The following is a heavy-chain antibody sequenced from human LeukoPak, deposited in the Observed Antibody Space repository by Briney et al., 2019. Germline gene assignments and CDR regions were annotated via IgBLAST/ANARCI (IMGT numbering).Heavy chain of an antibody. CDR3: ARGAAAAGSPFDY. J-gene: IGHJ4*02. Sequence: PGRSLRLSCAASGFTFSSYAMHWVGQAPGKGLEWVAVISYDGSNKYYADSVKGRFTISRDNSKNTLYLQMNSLRAEDTAVYYCARGAAAAGSPFDYWGQGTLVTVSS. V-gene: IGHV3-30*01. CDR2: ISYDGSNK. D-gene: IGHD6-13*01. CDR1: GFTFSSYA.